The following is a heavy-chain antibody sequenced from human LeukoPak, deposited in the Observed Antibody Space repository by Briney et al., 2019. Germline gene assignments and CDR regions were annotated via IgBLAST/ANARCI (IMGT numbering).Heavy chain of an antibody. CDR3: ARLGYCSGGSCAQFDY. J-gene: IGHJ4*02. CDR1: GGSIISYY. V-gene: IGHV4-59*08. Sequence: SETLSLTCTVSGGSIISYYWSWIRRPPGKGLEWIGYIFYNGGTSYNPSLKSRVTISVDTSKNQFSLKLSSVTAADTAVYYCARLGYCSGGSCAQFDYWGQGTMVTVSS. CDR2: IFYNGGT. D-gene: IGHD2-15*01.